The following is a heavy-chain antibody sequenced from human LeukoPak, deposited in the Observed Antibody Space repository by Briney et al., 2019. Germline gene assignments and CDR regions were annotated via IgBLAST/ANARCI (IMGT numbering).Heavy chain of an antibody. CDR1: GYTFTGYY. J-gene: IGHJ4*02. Sequence: ASVKVSCKASGYTFTGYYMHWVRQAPGQGLEWMGWINPNSGGTNYAQKFQGRVTMTRDKSIRTAYMELSSLRSEDTAVYYCARVRQSYYYDSSGYSFDYWGQGTLVTVSS. CDR2: INPNSGGT. D-gene: IGHD3-22*01. V-gene: IGHV1-2*02. CDR3: ARVRQSYYYDSSGYSFDY.